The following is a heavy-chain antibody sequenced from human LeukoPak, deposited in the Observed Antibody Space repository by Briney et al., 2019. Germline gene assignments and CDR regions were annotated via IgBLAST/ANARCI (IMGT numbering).Heavy chain of an antibody. CDR2: IYYNGNT. CDR3: ARLTALAGHRGAFDI. J-gene: IGHJ3*02. V-gene: IGHV4-39*01. Sequence: LETLSLTCNVSGGSIGGHTFYWDWIRQPPGKGLEWIATIYYNGNTFYNPSLKSRVAISIDMSKSQFSLHLSSVTAADTAIYYCARLTALAGHRGAFDIWGPGTMVTVSS. D-gene: IGHD6-19*01. CDR1: GGSIGGHTFY.